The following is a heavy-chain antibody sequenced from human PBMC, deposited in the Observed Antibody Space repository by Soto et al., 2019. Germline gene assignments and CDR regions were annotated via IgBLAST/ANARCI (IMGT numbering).Heavy chain of an antibody. CDR2: IWHDGSNK. CDR3: AREGSGGGYLDN. Sequence: QVQLVESGGGVVQPGRSLRLSCAASGFTFSSYGMHWVRQAPGKGLEWVAVIWHDGSNKYYVDSVKGRFTISRDNSKNTLYLQMNSLRAEDTAVYYCAREGSGGGYLDNWGRGTLVTVSS. V-gene: IGHV3-33*01. D-gene: IGHD6-19*01. J-gene: IGHJ4*02. CDR1: GFTFSSYG.